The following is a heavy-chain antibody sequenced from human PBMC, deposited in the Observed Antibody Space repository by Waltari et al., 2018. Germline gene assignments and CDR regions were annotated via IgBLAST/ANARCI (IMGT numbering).Heavy chain of an antibody. CDR2: IIPIFGTA. Sequence: QVQLVQSGAEVKKPGSSVKVSCKASGGTFSSYAISWVRQAPGQGLEWMGGIIPIFGTANYAQKVQGRVTITADESTSTVYMELSSLRSEDTAVYYCAREKIYYYDSSGPGYYYYYYGMDVWGQGTTVTVSS. CDR3: AREKIYYYDSSGPGYYYYYYGMDV. D-gene: IGHD3-22*01. J-gene: IGHJ6*02. CDR1: GGTFSSYA. V-gene: IGHV1-69*01.